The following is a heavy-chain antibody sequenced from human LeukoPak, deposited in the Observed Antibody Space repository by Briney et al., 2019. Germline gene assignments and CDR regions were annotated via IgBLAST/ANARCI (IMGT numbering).Heavy chain of an antibody. CDR3: ARDLIYGYYSNYHPLPGDY. J-gene: IGHJ4*02. D-gene: IGHD4-11*01. CDR2: INPSGGST. V-gene: IGHV1-46*01. Sequence: GASVKVSCKASGYTFTSYYMHWVRQAPGQGLDWMGIINPSGGSTSYAQKFQGRVTMTRDMSTSTLYMELSSLRSEDTAVYYCARDLIYGYYSNYHPLPGDYWGQGTLVTVSS. CDR1: GYTFTSYY.